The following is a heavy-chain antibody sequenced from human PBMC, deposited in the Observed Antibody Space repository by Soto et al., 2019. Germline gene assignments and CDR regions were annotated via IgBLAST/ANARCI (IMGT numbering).Heavy chain of an antibody. J-gene: IGHJ4*02. D-gene: IGHD4-17*01. CDR3: ARSMTTVVTLDY. CDR2: IYYSGST. V-gene: IGHV4-39*01. Sequence: PSGTLTLTCTVSGGSISSSSYYWGWIRQPPGKGLEWIGSIYYSGSTYYNPSLKSRVTISVDTSKNQFSLKLSSVTAADTAVYYCARSMTTVVTLDYWGQGTLVTV. CDR1: GGSISSSSYY.